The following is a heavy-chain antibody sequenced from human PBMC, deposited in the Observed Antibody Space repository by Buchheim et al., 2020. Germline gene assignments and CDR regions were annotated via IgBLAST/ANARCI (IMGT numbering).Heavy chain of an antibody. J-gene: IGHJ4*02. CDR3: ARGRGLKGLRYFDWTNPFDY. CDR2: INHSGST. V-gene: IGHV4-34*01. Sequence: QVQLQQWGAGLLKPSETLSLTCAVYGGSFSGYYWSWIRQPPGKGLEWIGEINHSGSTNYNPSLKSRVTISVDTSKNQFSLKLSSVTAADTAVYYCARGRGLKGLRYFDWTNPFDYWGQGTL. CDR1: GGSFSGYY. D-gene: IGHD3-9*01.